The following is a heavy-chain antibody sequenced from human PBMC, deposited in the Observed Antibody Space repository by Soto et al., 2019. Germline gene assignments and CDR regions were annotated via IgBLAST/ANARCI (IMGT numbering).Heavy chain of an antibody. J-gene: IGHJ3*01. CDR2: MSYDGSNE. V-gene: IGHV3-30-3*01. Sequence: QVLLVDSGGGVVQPGRSLRLSCTVSGFTFSNYAIHWVRQAPGKGLEWVAVMSYDGSNEYYADSVKGRFTISRDNSKHTSYLQMNSLRVDDTAVYYCATAWEYYGSQEAWGQGTMVTVSS. CDR1: GFTFSNYA. D-gene: IGHD3-10*01. CDR3: ATAWEYYGSQEA.